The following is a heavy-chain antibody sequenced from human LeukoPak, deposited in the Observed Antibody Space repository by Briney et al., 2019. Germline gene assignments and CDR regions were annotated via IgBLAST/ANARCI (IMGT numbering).Heavy chain of an antibody. CDR3: AREPYCSSTSCYLPIDY. CDR2: ISSSSSTI. D-gene: IGHD2-2*01. CDR1: GFTFSSYS. V-gene: IGHV3-48*01. J-gene: IGHJ4*02. Sequence: GGSLRLSCAASGFTFSSYSMNWARQAPGRGLEWVSYISSSSSTIYYADSVKGRFTISRDNAKNSLYLQMNSLRAEDTAVYYCAREPYCSSTSCYLPIDYWGQGTLVTVSS.